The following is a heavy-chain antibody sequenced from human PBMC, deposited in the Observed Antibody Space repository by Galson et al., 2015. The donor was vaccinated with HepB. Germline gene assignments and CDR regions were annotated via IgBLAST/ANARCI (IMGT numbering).Heavy chain of an antibody. Sequence: SLRLSCAASGFTFSSYSMNWVRQAPGKGLEWVSSISSSSSYIYYADSVKGRFTISRDNAKNSLYLQMNSLRAEDTAVYYCARAGGFRSSTCLTPMDVWGKGTTVTVSS. D-gene: IGHD2-2*01. CDR2: ISSSSSYI. CDR1: GFTFSSYS. J-gene: IGHJ6*03. V-gene: IGHV3-21*01. CDR3: ARAGGFRSSTCLTPMDV.